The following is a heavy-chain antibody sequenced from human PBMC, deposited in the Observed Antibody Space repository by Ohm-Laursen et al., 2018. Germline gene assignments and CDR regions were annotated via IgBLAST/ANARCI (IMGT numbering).Heavy chain of an antibody. D-gene: IGHD5-12*01. Sequence: SLRLSCAASGFTFSNYGMTWVRQAPGKGLEWVSGIAGSGGSPYHADSVKGRFTMSRDNSKNTLYLQMDSLRAEDTAVYYCAKSTGHSFVTPFDCWGQGTLVTVSS. J-gene: IGHJ4*02. CDR3: AKSTGHSFVTPFDC. CDR1: GFTFSNYG. V-gene: IGHV3-23*01. CDR2: IAGSGGSP.